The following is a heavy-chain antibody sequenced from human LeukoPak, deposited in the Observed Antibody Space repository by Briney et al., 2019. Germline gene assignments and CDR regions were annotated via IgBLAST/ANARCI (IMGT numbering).Heavy chain of an antibody. Sequence: GTSLRLSCAASGFTFRNYGMNWVRQAPGKGLEWVALIWYDGSRDYYVDFVKGRFTVSRDDSKNTLYLQMKNLRAEDTAVYYCATVRGSDWYMDYWGQGTLVTVSS. CDR3: ATVRGSDWYMDY. CDR2: IWYDGSRD. D-gene: IGHD6-19*01. V-gene: IGHV3-33*01. CDR1: GFTFRNYG. J-gene: IGHJ4*02.